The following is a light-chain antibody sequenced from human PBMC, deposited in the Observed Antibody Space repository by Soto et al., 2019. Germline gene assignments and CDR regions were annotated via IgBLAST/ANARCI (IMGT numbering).Light chain of an antibody. CDR2: DAS. CDR1: QSISFY. V-gene: IGKV3-11*01. Sequence: EIVLTHYPATLSFSELERXTLXCRASQSISFYLTWYQHKPGQAPRLLIYDASNRATGIPARFSGSGYGTDFTLTISSLEPEDFAVYYCQQRSNWPTFGQGTRLEIK. J-gene: IGKJ5*01. CDR3: QQRSNWPT.